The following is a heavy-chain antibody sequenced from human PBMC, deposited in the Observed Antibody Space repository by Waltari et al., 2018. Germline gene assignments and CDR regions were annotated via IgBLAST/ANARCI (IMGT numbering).Heavy chain of an antibody. V-gene: IGHV3-9*01. J-gene: IGHJ4*02. CDR3: AKGGANYGPGFDY. CDR2: ISWNSGSI. D-gene: IGHD4-17*01. Sequence: EVQLVESGGGLVQPGRSLRLSCAASGFTFDHYALHWGRQAAGKGLEWVSGISWNSGSIGYADSVKGRFTISRDNAKNSLYLQMNSLRAEDTALYYCAKGGANYGPGFDYWGQGTLVTVSS. CDR1: GFTFDHYA.